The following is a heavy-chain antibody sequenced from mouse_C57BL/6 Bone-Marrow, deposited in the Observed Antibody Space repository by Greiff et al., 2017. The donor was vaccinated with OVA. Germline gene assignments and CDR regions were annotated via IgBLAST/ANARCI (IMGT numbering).Heavy chain of an antibody. CDR1: GFSLTSYG. J-gene: IGHJ4*01. Sequence: VHLVESGPGLVQPSQSLSITCTVSGFSLTSYGVHWVRQSPGKGLEWLGVIWSGGSTDYNAAFISRLSISKDNSKSQVFFKMNSLQADDTAIYYCARKGYYSNYRCAMDYWGQGTSVTVSS. CDR3: ARKGYYSNYRCAMDY. D-gene: IGHD2-5*01. V-gene: IGHV2-2*01. CDR2: IWSGGST.